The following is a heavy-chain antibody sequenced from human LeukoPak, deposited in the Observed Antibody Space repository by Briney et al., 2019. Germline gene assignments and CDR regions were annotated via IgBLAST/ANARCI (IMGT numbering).Heavy chain of an antibody. Sequence: GGSLRLSCVASGFIFSTYAMSWVRQAPGKGLEWVSVIYSGDNTYYVESVKGRFTISRDNSKNTLFLQMNRLRAEDTAVYYCAGRRVLDASFDYWGQGTLVTVSS. V-gene: IGHV3-66*02. CDR3: AGRRVLDASFDY. CDR2: IYSGDNT. CDR1: GFIFSTYA. D-gene: IGHD3-16*01. J-gene: IGHJ4*02.